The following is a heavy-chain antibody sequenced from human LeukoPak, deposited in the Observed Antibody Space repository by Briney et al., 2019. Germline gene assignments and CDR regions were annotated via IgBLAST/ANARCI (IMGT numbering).Heavy chain of an antibody. Sequence: ASVKVSCKASGYTFTGYYMHWVRQAPGQGLEWMGWINPNSGGTNYAQKFQGRDTMTRDTSISTAYMELSRLRSDDTAVYYCARDRPAAIRRGANNNWLDPWGQGTLVTVSS. D-gene: IGHD2-2*02. CDR2: INPNSGGT. CDR3: ARDRPAAIRRGANNNWLDP. J-gene: IGHJ5*02. CDR1: GYTFTGYY. V-gene: IGHV1-2*02.